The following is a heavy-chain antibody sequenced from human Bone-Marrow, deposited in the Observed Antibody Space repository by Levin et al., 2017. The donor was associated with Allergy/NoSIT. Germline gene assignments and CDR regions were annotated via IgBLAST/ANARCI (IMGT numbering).Heavy chain of an antibody. Sequence: QAGGSLRLSCAASGFTFSSYAMSWVRQAPGKGLEWVSALSGSGGSTYYADSVKGRFTISRDNSKNTLYLQMNSLRAEDTAVYYCAKLGGYSSSSTSERFDYWGQGTLVTVSS. D-gene: IGHD6-6*01. V-gene: IGHV3-23*01. CDR1: GFTFSSYA. CDR3: AKLGGYSSSSTSERFDY. J-gene: IGHJ4*02. CDR2: LSGSGGST.